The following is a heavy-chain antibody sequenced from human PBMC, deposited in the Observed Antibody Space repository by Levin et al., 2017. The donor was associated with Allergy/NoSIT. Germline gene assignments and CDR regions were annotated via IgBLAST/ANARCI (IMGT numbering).Heavy chain of an antibody. CDR3: ARVAHSSGGYEDY. V-gene: IGHV4-39*07. Sequence: SETLSLTCTVSGGSISSSSYYWGWIRQPPGKGLEWIGSIYYSGSTYYNPSLKSRVTISVDTSKNQFSLKLSSVTAADTAVYYCARVAHSSGGYEDYWGQGTLVTVSS. CDR2: IYYSGST. J-gene: IGHJ4*02. CDR1: GGSISSSSYY. D-gene: IGHD6-19*01.